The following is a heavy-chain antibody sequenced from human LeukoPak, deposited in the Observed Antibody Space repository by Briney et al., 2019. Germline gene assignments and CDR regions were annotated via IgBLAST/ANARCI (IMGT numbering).Heavy chain of an antibody. CDR2: MKPSSDKT. J-gene: IGHJ4*02. CDR1: GYTFTSYD. Sequence: ASVKVSCKASGYTFTSYDINWVRQATGQGLEWMGYMKPSSDKTGYAQKFQGRVTLTWDTSISTAYMELSSLKSEDTAVYYCARWADSPFDYWGQRTLVTVSS. CDR3: ARWADSPFDY. V-gene: IGHV1-8*01.